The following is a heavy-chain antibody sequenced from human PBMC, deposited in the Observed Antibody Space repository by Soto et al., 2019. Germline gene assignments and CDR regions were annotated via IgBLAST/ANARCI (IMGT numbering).Heavy chain of an antibody. V-gene: IGHV4-30-4*01. Sequence: SETLSLTCTVSGGSISSGDYYWSWIRQPPGKGLEWIGYIYYSGSTYYNPSLKSRVTISVDTSKNQFSLKLSSVTAADTAVYYCASDSSGLGEDGMDVWGQGTTVTVSS. CDR1: GGSISSGDYY. J-gene: IGHJ6*02. CDR3: ASDSSGLGEDGMDV. D-gene: IGHD3-22*01. CDR2: IYYSGST.